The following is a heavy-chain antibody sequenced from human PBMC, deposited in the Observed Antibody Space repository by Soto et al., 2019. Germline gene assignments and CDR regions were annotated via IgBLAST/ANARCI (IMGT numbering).Heavy chain of an antibody. V-gene: IGHV4-39*01. J-gene: IGHJ5*02. D-gene: IGHD6-13*01. Sequence: SETLSLTCTVSGGSISSSSYYWGWIRQPPGKGLEWIGSIYYSGSTYYNPSLKSRVTISVDTSKNQFSLKLSSVTAADTAVYYCARHTLKIAAAGKGWFDPWGQGTLVTVSS. CDR3: ARHTLKIAAAGKGWFDP. CDR1: GGSISSSSYY. CDR2: IYYSGST.